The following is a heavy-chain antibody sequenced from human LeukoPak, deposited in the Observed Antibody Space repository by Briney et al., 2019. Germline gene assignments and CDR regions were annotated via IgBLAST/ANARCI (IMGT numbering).Heavy chain of an antibody. CDR1: GGSFSGYY. CDR3: ARGGLYRVWFDY. V-gene: IGHV4-34*01. CDR2: INHSGST. J-gene: IGHJ4*02. D-gene: IGHD3-16*01. Sequence: SETLSLTCAVYGGSFSGYYWSWIRQPPGKGLEWIGEINHSGSTNYNPSLKSRVTISVDTSKNQFSLKLSSVTAADTAVYYCARGGLYRVWFDYWGQGTLVTVSS.